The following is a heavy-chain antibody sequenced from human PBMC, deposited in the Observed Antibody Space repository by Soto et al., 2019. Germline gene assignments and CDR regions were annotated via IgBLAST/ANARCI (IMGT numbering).Heavy chain of an antibody. CDR3: ARDQRELGLFDY. V-gene: IGHV1-69*13. CDR1: GGTFSSYA. J-gene: IGHJ4*02. CDR2: IIPIFGTA. D-gene: IGHD1-26*01. Sequence: SVKVSCKASGGTFSSYAISWVRRAPGQGLEWMGGIIPIFGTANYAQKFQGRVTITADESTSTAYMELSSLRSEDTAVYYCARDQRELGLFDYWGQGTLVTVSS.